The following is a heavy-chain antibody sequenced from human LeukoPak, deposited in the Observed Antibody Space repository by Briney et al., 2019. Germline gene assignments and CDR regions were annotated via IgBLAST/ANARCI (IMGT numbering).Heavy chain of an antibody. CDR3: ARDQGIGDILSGFDY. J-gene: IGHJ4*02. CDR1: GFTFSSYS. CDR2: ISSSSSYI. V-gene: IGHV3-21*01. D-gene: IGHD3-9*01. Sequence: GGSLRLSCAASGFTFSSYSMNWVRQAPGKGLEWVSSISSSSSYIYYADSVKGRFTISRDNAKNSLYLQMNSLRAEDTAVYYCARDQGIGDILSGFDYWGQGTLVTVSS.